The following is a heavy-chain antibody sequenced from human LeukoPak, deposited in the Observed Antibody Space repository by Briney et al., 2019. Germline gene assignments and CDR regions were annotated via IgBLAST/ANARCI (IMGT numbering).Heavy chain of an antibody. V-gene: IGHV1-18*01. CDR3: ARVVLSAERVFGWFDP. D-gene: IGHD2-8*01. Sequence: ASVKVSCKASGYTFTSYGISWVRQAPGQGLEWMGWISAYNGNANYAQKFQGRVTMTRDMSTSTVYMELSSLRSEDTAVYYCARVVLSAERVFGWFDPWGQGTLVTVSS. CDR2: ISAYNGNA. J-gene: IGHJ5*02. CDR1: GYTFTSYG.